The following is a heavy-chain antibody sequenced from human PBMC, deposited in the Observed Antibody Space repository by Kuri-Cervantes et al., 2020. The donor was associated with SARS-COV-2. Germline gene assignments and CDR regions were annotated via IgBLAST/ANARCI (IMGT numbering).Heavy chain of an antibody. J-gene: IGHJ4*02. V-gene: IGHV3-49*04. CDR1: GFPFSDSA. CDR2: IRSKAYGGTT. Sequence: GESLKISCAASGFPFSDSAFHWVRQASGKGLEWVGRIRSKAYGGTTEYAASVKGRFTISRDDSKSIAYLQMNSLKTEDTAVYYCTRADYWGQGTLVTVSS. CDR3: TRADY.